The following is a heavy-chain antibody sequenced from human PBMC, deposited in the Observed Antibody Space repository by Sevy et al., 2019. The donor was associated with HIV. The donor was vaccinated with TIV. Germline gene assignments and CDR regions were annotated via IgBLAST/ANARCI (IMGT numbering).Heavy chain of an antibody. CDR2: ISSSSSYI. CDR1: GFTFSSYS. D-gene: IGHD6-6*01. Sequence: GGSLRLSCAASGFTFSSYSMNWVRQAPGKGLEWVSSISSSSSYIYYADSVKGRFTISRDNAKNSLYLQMNSLRAEDTAVYYCARGGGFIAARTPLGYYYYYMDVWGKGITVTVSS. J-gene: IGHJ6*03. V-gene: IGHV3-21*01. CDR3: ARGGGFIAARTPLGYYYYYMDV.